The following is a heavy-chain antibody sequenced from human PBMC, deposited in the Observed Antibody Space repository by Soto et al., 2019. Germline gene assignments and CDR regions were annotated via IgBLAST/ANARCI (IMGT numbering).Heavy chain of an antibody. CDR3: ARGGTLRSRSAWFDP. J-gene: IGHJ5*02. CDR1: GGSFSGYY. V-gene: IGHV4-34*01. Sequence: QVQLQQWGAGLLKPSETLSLTCAVYGGSFSGYYWSWIRQPPGKGLEWIGEINHSGSTNYNPSLKSRVTLSVDTSKNPFALKLSSGTAADTAVYYCARGGTLRSRSAWFDPWGQGTLVTVSS. CDR2: INHSGST. D-gene: IGHD3-3*01.